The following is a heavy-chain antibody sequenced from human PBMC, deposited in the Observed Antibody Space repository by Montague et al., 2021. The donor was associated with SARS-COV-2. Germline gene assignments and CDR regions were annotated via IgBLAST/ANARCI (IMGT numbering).Heavy chain of an antibody. CDR3: ARVSDFWSGYYTAVGAFDI. Sequence: SETLSLTCTVFGGSISSYYWSWIRQPPGKGLEWIGYTYYSGSTNYNPSLKSRVTISVDTSKNQFSLKLSSVTAADTAVYYCARVSDFWSGYYTAVGAFDIWGQGTMVTVSS. J-gene: IGHJ3*02. D-gene: IGHD3-3*01. V-gene: IGHV4-59*01. CDR1: GGSISSYY. CDR2: TYYSGST.